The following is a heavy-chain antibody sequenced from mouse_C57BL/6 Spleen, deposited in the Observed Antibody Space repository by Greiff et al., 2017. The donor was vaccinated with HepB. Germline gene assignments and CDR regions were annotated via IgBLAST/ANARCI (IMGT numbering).Heavy chain of an antibody. D-gene: IGHD2-4*01. V-gene: IGHV1-76*01. CDR2: IYPGSGNT. CDR3: ASFYYDYEDYYAMDY. J-gene: IGHJ4*01. CDR1: GYTFTDYY. Sequence: QVHVKQSGAELVRPGASVKLSCKASGYTFTDYYINWVKQRPGQGLEWIARIYPGSGNTYYNEKFKGKATLTAEKSSSTAYMQLSSLTSEDSAVYFCASFYYDYEDYYAMDYWGQGTSVTVSS.